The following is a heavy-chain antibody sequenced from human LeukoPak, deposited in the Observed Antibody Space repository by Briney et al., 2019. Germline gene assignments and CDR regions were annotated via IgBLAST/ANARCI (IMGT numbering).Heavy chain of an antibody. CDR2: VDTSGNT. CDR3: ARGLGGAYYYMDV. CDR1: GGSISSFY. D-gene: IGHD3-16*01. J-gene: IGHJ6*03. Sequence: PSETLSLTCSVSGGSISSFYWTWVRQPAGKGLEWIGRVDTSGNTHYNPSLKGRVTMSLDTSKYQFSLRLSSVTVADTAVYYCARGLGGAYYYMDVWGKGTTVTVSS. V-gene: IGHV4-4*07.